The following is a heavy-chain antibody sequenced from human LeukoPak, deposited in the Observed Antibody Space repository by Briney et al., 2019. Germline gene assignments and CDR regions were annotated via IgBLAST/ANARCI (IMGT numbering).Heavy chain of an antibody. D-gene: IGHD1-26*01. V-gene: IGHV4-61*08. J-gene: IGHJ4*02. CDR2: IYYSCNT. CDR1: GGSISSGAYY. Sequence: PSETLSLTCTVSGGSISSGAYYWSWIRQHPGKGLEWIGNIYYSCNTNYNPSLKSRVTISGDTSKNQFSLKLTSVTAADTAVYFCARGGYYFDYWGQGTLVTVSS. CDR3: ARGGYYFDY.